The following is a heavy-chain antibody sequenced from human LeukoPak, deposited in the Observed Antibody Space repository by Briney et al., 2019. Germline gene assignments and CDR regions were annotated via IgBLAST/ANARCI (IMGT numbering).Heavy chain of an antibody. Sequence: HPGGSLRLSCAASGFTFSDHFLDWVRQAPGKGLEWVGRTRNKANSYITEYAASVKGRFTISRDDSKNSLYLQMSSLKTDDTAMYYCASIRGTFSYWGQGTLVTVSS. V-gene: IGHV3-72*01. CDR3: ASIRGTFSY. J-gene: IGHJ4*02. D-gene: IGHD1-26*01. CDR2: TRNKANSYIT. CDR1: GFTFSDHF.